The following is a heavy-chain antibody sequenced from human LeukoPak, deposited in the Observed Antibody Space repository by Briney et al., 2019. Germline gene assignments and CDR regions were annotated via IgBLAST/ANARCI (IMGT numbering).Heavy chain of an antibody. CDR2: ITSSGTSA. CDR3: VRDEDLYSPTWYLFED. Sequence: GGSLRLSCAASGFTFSSYAMTWVRQAPGKGLEWISGITSSGTSAYYAASVKGRFTISRDNSENTLYLHMNSLTVEDSGMDYCVRDEDLYSPTWYLFEDWGQGTLVTVSS. V-gene: IGHV3-23*01. J-gene: IGHJ4*02. CDR1: GFTFSSYA. D-gene: IGHD5-12*01.